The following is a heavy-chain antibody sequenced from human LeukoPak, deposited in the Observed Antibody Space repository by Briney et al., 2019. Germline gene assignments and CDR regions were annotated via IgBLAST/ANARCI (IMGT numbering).Heavy chain of an antibody. CDR1: GSSFTSYW. CDR3: LIDTNNFYGSGSFDY. V-gene: IGHV5-51*01. J-gene: IGHJ4*02. D-gene: IGHD3-10*01. Sequence: GESLKISCKGSGSSFTSYWIGCVRQMSGKGLEWMGIIYPGDSDTRYSPSFQGQVTISADKSITTAYLQWSSLKASDTAMYYCLIDTNNFYGSGSFDYWGQGTLVTVSS. CDR2: IYPGDSDT.